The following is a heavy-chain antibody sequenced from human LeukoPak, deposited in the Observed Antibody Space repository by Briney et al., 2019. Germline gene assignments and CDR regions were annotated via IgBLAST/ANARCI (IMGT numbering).Heavy chain of an antibody. CDR2: IYHSGTT. J-gene: IGHJ5*02. V-gene: IGHV4-4*02. D-gene: IGHD6-19*01. Sequence: SETLSLTCAVSGGSISSTYWWSWVRQPPGKGLEWIGEIYHSGTTNYSPSLKSRVTLSVDKSKNQFSPNLSSVTAADTAVYYCARVPEGYSSGWYDNWGQGTLVTVSS. CDR3: ARVPEGYSSGWYDN. CDR1: GGSISSTYW.